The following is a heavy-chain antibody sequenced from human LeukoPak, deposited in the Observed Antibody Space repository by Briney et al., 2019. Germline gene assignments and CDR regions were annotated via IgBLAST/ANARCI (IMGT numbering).Heavy chain of an antibody. J-gene: IGHJ4*02. Sequence: SETLSLTCAVYGGTFSGYNWNWIRQPPGKGLEWVGEISHSGTTDYNPALKRRVTMSVDTSKNQFSLTLSSVTAADSAVYYCARAGRTISGSFDTWGQGTLVTVSS. CDR3: ARAGRTISGSFDT. CDR2: ISHSGTT. D-gene: IGHD4/OR15-4a*01. V-gene: IGHV4-34*01. CDR1: GGTFSGYN.